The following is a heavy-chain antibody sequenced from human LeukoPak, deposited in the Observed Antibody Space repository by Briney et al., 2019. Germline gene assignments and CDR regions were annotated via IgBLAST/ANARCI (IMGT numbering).Heavy chain of an antibody. CDR3: ARGRVAARRYYYGMDV. V-gene: IGHV4-34*01. D-gene: IGHD6-6*01. Sequence: PSETLSFTCAVYGGSFSGYYWSWIRQPPGKGLEWIGEINHSGSTNYNPSLKSRVTISVDTSKNQFSLKLSSVTAADTAVYYCARGRVAARRYYYGMDVWGQGTTVTVSS. CDR2: INHSGST. J-gene: IGHJ6*02. CDR1: GGSFSGYY.